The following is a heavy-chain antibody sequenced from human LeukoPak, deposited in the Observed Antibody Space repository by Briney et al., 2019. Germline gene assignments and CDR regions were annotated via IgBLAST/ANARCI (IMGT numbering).Heavy chain of an antibody. CDR1: GYTFTSYD. D-gene: IGHD3-10*01. Sequence: GASVKVPCKASGYTFTSYDINWVRQATGQGLEWMGWMNPNSGNTGYAQKFQGRVTITRNTSISTAYMELSSLRSEDTAVYYCARPNYFGGSGSYGGTNWFDPWGQGTPVTVSS. J-gene: IGHJ5*02. V-gene: IGHV1-8*03. CDR3: ARPNYFGGSGSYGGTNWFDP. CDR2: MNPNSGNT.